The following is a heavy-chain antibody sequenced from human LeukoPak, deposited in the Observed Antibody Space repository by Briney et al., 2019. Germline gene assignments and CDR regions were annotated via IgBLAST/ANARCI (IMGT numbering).Heavy chain of an antibody. CDR1: GYSISSGYY. CDR2: IYHSGST. CDR3: ARDYNGDLSLFDY. Sequence: SETLSLTCTVSGYSISSGYYWGWIRQPPGKGLEWIGSIYHSGSTYYNPSLKSRVTISVDTSKNQFSLKLSSVTAADTAVYYRARDYNGDLSLFDYWGQGTLVTVSS. J-gene: IGHJ4*02. D-gene: IGHD4-17*01. V-gene: IGHV4-38-2*02.